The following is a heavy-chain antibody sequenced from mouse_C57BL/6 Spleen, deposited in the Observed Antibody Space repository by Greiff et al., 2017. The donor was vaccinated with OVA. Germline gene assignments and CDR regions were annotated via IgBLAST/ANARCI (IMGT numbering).Heavy chain of an antibody. CDR3: ARHVDYGSSYEYFGV. V-gene: IGHV5-6*01. CDR1: GFTFSSYG. Sequence: EVKLVESGGDLVKPGGSLKLSCAASGFTFSSYGMSWVRQTPDKRLEWVATISSGGSYTYYPDSVKGRFTISRDNAKNTLYLQMSSRKSEDTAMYYCARHVDYGSSYEYFGVWGTGTTVTVAS. D-gene: IGHD1-1*01. CDR2: ISSGGSYT. J-gene: IGHJ1*03.